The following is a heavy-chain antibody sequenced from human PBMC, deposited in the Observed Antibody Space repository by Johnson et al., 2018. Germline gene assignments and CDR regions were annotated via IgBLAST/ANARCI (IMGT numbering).Heavy chain of an antibody. CDR3: ARRRMAGDGMDV. V-gene: IGHV1-46*01. D-gene: IGHD2-8*01. CDR2: INPSTGNT. J-gene: IGHJ6*02. CDR1: GYIFTNFY. Sequence: QVQLQESGAEVKKPGASVKVSCKASGYIFTNFYINWVRQAPGQGLEWMAIINPSTGNTTYAQTFRGRVTMTRDRSTGTLYMDMSSLRSEDTATYYCARRRMAGDGMDVWGQGTTVTVSS.